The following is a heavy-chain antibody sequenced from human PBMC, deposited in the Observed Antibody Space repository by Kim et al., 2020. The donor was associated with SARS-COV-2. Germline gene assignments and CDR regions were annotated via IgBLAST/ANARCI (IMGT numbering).Heavy chain of an antibody. D-gene: IGHD3-16*02. J-gene: IGHJ2*01. Sequence: ADSVTGRFTISRDNANNTLYLQMSSLRAEDTAIYYCAKPRSYWYFELWGRGTLVTVSS. V-gene: IGHV3-23*01. CDR3: AKPRSYWYFEL.